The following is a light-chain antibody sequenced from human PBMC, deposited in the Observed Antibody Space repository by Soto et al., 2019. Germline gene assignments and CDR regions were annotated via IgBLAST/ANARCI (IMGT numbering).Light chain of an antibody. Sequence: EIVMTQSPATLSVSPGERATLSCRASESVSNNLAWYQQKFGQAPRLLIYHASTRATGIPARFSGSGSGTELTLPISSLQSEDFALYYCQQYNEWPLTFGGGTKVEIK. J-gene: IGKJ4*01. CDR2: HAS. V-gene: IGKV3-15*01. CDR3: QQYNEWPLT. CDR1: ESVSNN.